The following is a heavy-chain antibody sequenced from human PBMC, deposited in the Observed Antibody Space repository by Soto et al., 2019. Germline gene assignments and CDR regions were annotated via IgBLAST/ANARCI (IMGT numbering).Heavy chain of an antibody. CDR2: MNPNSGNT. CDR1: GYTFTSYD. CDR3: ARTVRIAAAYLGY. D-gene: IGHD6-25*01. J-gene: IGHJ4*02. V-gene: IGHV1-8*01. Sequence: QVQLVQSGAEVKKPGASVKVSCKASGYTFTSYDINWVRQATGQGLEWMGWMNPNSGNTGYAQKLQGRVTMTRNTSVSTAYMELSSLRSEDTAVYYCARTVRIAAAYLGYWGQGTLVTVSS.